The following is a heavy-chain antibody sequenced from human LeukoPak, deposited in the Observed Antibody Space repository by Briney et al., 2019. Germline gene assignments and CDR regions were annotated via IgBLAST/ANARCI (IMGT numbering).Heavy chain of an antibody. V-gene: IGHV3-48*03. D-gene: IGHD3-9*01. Sequence: GGSLRLSCAASGFTFSSYEMNWVRQAPGKGLEWVSYISSSGSTIYYADSVKGRFTISRDNAKNSLYLQMNSLRAEDTAVYYCARGLTYYDILTGYYDRLDYFDYWGQGTLVTVST. J-gene: IGHJ4*02. CDR2: ISSSGSTI. CDR1: GFTFSSYE. CDR3: ARGLTYYDILTGYYDRLDYFDY.